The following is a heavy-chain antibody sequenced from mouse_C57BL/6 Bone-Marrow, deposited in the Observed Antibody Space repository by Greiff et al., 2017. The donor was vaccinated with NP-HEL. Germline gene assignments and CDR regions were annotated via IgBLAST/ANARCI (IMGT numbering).Heavy chain of an antibody. Sequence: EVHLVESGGGLVQPGESLKLSCESNEYEFPSHDMSWVRKTPEKRLELVAAINSDGGSTYYPDTMERRFIISRDNTKKTLYLQMSSLRSEDTALYYCARLYDYDGGAWFAYWGQGTLVTVSA. CDR1: EYEFPSHD. J-gene: IGHJ3*01. CDR2: INSDGGST. CDR3: ARLYDYDGGAWFAY. V-gene: IGHV5-2*01. D-gene: IGHD2-4*01.